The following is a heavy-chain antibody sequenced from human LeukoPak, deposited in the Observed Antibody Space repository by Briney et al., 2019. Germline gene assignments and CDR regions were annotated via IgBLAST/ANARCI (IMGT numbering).Heavy chain of an antibody. CDR2: IKQDGSEK. D-gene: IGHD6-13*01. V-gene: IGHV3-7*01. CDR3: AREAAAGTIWFDP. CDR1: GLTFSSYW. J-gene: IGHJ5*02. Sequence: GGSLRLSCAASGLTFSSYWMSWVRQAPGKGLEWVANIKQDGSEKYYVDSVKGRFTISRDNAKNSLYLQMNSLRAEDTAVYYCAREAAAGTIWFDPWGQGTLVTVSS.